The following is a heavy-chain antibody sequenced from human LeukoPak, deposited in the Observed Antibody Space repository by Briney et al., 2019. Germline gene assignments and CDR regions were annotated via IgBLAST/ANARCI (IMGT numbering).Heavy chain of an antibody. J-gene: IGHJ6*02. Sequence: GGSLRLSCAASGFTFSSYVMNWVRQAPGKGLERVSTISSSGGSTYNADSVKGRFTISRDNSRDTLYLQMDSLRDEDTAVYYCAKGGPKTYYYSGMDVWGQGTTVTVSS. CDR3: AKGGPKTYYYSGMDV. CDR2: ISSSGGST. CDR1: GFTFSSYV. V-gene: IGHV3-23*01.